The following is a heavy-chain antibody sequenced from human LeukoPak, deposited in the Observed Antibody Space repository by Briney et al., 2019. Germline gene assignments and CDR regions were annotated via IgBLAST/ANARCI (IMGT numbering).Heavy chain of an antibody. D-gene: IGHD3-22*01. Sequence: GASVKVSCKASGYTFTNHYMHWVRQAPGPGLEWVGWINPDSGGTNYAQRFRGRVTMTRDTSISTAYMYLSRLSSDDTAVYYCARNPKPIYFDSSAHYVTKTSYYYMDVWGKGTTVTVS. CDR1: GYTFTNHY. CDR2: INPDSGGT. J-gene: IGHJ6*03. V-gene: IGHV1-2*02. CDR3: ARNPKPIYFDSSAHYVTKTSYYYMDV.